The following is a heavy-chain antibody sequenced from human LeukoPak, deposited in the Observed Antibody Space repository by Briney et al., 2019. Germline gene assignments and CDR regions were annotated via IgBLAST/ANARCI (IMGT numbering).Heavy chain of an antibody. Sequence: GGSLRLSCAASGFTFSNYGMHWVRQAPGKGLEWVAVIWYDGSNKYYADSVKGRFTISRDNSKNTLYLQMNSLRAEDTAVYYCTREGASYYDILTGYYRYWGQGTLVTVSS. V-gene: IGHV3-33*01. CDR2: IWYDGSNK. D-gene: IGHD3-9*01. CDR3: TREGASYYDILTGYYRY. CDR1: GFTFSNYG. J-gene: IGHJ4*02.